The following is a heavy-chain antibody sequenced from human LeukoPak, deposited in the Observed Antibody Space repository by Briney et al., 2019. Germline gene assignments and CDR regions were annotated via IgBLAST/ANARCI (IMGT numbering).Heavy chain of an antibody. D-gene: IGHD5/OR15-5a*01. CDR1: GFTFSRDG. CDR2: ISNDETNK. Sequence: GGSLRLSCAASGFTFSRDGMHWVRQAPGKGLDWVAVISNDETNKYYTDSVKGRFTISRDNSKNMVYLQMNSLRVEDTAVYYCAKEGQRGSYGVYDDYQWGQGTLVTVSS. CDR3: AKEGQRGSYGVYDDYQ. J-gene: IGHJ4*02. V-gene: IGHV3-30*18.